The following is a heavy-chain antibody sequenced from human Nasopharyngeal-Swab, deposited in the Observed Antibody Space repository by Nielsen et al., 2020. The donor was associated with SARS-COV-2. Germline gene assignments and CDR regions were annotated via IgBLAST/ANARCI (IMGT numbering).Heavy chain of an antibody. J-gene: IGHJ4*02. CDR3: ARGRASIAVADY. Sequence: SETLSLTCTVSGGSISSGSYYWSWIRQPAGKGLEWIGRIYTSGSTNYNPSLKSRVTISVDTSKNQFSLKLSSVTAADTAVYYCARGRASIAVADYWGQGTLVTVSS. CDR1: GGSISSGSYY. V-gene: IGHV4-61*02. D-gene: IGHD6-19*01. CDR2: IYTSGST.